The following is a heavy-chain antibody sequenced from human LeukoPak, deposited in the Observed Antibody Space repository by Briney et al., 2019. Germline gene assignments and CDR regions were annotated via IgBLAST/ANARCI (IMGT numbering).Heavy chain of an antibody. Sequence: PGGSLRLSCAASGFTFSSYSMNWVRQAPGKGLEWVSSISSSSSYIYYADSVKGRFTISRDNAKNSLYLQMNSLRAEDTAVYYCARLAPGFDWLFAFDYWGQGTLITVSS. J-gene: IGHJ4*02. CDR3: ARLAPGFDWLFAFDY. CDR2: ISSSSSYI. V-gene: IGHV3-21*01. D-gene: IGHD3-9*01. CDR1: GFTFSSYS.